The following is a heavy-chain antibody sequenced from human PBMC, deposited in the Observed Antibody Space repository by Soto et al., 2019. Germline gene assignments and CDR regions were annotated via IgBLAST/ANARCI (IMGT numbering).Heavy chain of an antibody. V-gene: IGHV4-39*01. CDR3: ASKGDSSGYYPHYGYGMDV. Sequence: PSETLSLTCTVSGGSISSSSYYWGWIRQPPGKGLEWIGSIYYSGSTYYNPSLKSRVTISVNTSKNQFSLKLSSVTAADTAVYYCASKGDSSGYYPHYGYGMDVWGQGTTVTVSS. J-gene: IGHJ6*02. D-gene: IGHD3-22*01. CDR2: IYYSGST. CDR1: GGSISSSSYY.